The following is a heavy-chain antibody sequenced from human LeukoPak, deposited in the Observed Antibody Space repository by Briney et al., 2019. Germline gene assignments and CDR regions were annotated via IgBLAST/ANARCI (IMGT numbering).Heavy chain of an antibody. CDR1: GGSISSYY. Sequence: SETLSLTCTVSGGSISSYYWSWIRQPPGKGLEWIGSVYHSGSTYYIPPLKSRVTISVDTSKNQFSLKVTSVTAADTAVYYCARGISTTGHDYWGQGTLVTVSS. CDR3: ARGISTTGHDY. D-gene: IGHD2/OR15-2a*01. CDR2: VYHSGST. V-gene: IGHV4-59*08. J-gene: IGHJ4*02.